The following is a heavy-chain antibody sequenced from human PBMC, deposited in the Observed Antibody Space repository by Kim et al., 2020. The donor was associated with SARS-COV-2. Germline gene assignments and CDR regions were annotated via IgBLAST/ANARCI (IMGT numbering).Heavy chain of an antibody. Sequence: SVKVSCKASGGTFSSYAISWVRQAPGQGLEWMGRIIPILGIANYAQKFQGRVTITADKSTSTAYMELSSLRSEDTAVYYCARGIVGATTDYDAFDIWGQGTMVTVSS. D-gene: IGHD1-26*01. V-gene: IGHV1-69*04. CDR1: GGTFSSYA. CDR3: ARGIVGATTDYDAFDI. CDR2: IIPILGIA. J-gene: IGHJ3*02.